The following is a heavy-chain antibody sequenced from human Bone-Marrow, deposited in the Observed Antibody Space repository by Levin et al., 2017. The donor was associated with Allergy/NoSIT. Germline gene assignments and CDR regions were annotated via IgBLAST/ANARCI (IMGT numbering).Heavy chain of an antibody. V-gene: IGHV3-30-3*01. CDR1: GFTFSSYA. Sequence: GGSLRLSCAASGFTFSSYAMHWVRQAPGKGLEWVAVISYDGSNKYYADSVKGRFTISRDNSKNTLYLQMNSLRAEDTAVYYCAREPREDIVVVVAALWYDYWGQGTLVTVSS. D-gene: IGHD2-15*01. CDR2: ISYDGSNK. J-gene: IGHJ4*02. CDR3: AREPREDIVVVVAALWYDY.